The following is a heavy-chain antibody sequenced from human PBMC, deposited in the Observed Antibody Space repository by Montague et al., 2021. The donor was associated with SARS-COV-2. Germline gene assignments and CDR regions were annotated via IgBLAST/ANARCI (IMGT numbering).Heavy chain of an antibody. D-gene: IGHD3-10*01. V-gene: IGHV4-38-2*02. Sequence: SETLSLTCTVSGYSISSGYYWGWIRQPPGKGLEWIGSIYHSGSTXYNPALKSRVTISVDTSKNQFSLKLSSVTAADTAVYYCARDCCDYGSGSYQRWFDPWGQETLVTVSS. CDR2: IYHSGST. J-gene: IGHJ5*02. CDR3: ARDCCDYGSGSYQRWFDP. CDR1: GYSISSGYY.